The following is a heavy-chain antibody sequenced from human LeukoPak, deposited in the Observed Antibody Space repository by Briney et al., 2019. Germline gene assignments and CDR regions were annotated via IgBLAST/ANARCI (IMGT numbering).Heavy chain of an antibody. D-gene: IGHD1-7*01. Sequence: SVKVSCKASGGTFSSYAISWVRQAPGQGLEWMGGIIPIFGTANYAQKFQGRVTITADESTSTAYMELSSLRSEDTAVYYCARDPVGGTGTTSDYWGQGTLVTVSS. CDR2: IIPIFGTA. CDR1: GGTFSSYA. J-gene: IGHJ4*02. CDR3: ARDPVGGTGTTSDY. V-gene: IGHV1-69*13.